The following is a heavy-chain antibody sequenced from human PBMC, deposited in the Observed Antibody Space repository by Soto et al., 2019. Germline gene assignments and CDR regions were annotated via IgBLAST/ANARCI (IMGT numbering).Heavy chain of an antibody. V-gene: IGHV3-33*01. J-gene: IGHJ6*02. Sequence: GGSLRLSCAASGFTFSSYGMHWVRQAPGKGLEWVAVIWYDGSNKYYADSVKGRFTISRDNSKNTLYLQMNSLRAEDTAVYYCARDFDGSGSHYYYGMDVWGQGTTVTVSS. D-gene: IGHD3-10*01. CDR2: IWYDGSNK. CDR3: ARDFDGSGSHYYYGMDV. CDR1: GFTFSSYG.